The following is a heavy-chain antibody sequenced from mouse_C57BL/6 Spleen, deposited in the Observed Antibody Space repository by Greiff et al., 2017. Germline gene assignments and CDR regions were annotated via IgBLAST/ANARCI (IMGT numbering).Heavy chain of an antibody. V-gene: IGHV1-72*01. D-gene: IGHD1-1*01. CDR2: IDPNSGGT. Sequence: VQLQESGAELVKPGASVKLSCKASGYTFTSYWMHWVKQRPGRGLEWIGRIDPNSGGTKYNEKFKSKATLTVDKPSSTAYMQLSSLTSEDSAVYYCARGDYYGSSYGWYFDVWGTGTTVTVSS. J-gene: IGHJ1*03. CDR1: GYTFTSYW. CDR3: ARGDYYGSSYGWYFDV.